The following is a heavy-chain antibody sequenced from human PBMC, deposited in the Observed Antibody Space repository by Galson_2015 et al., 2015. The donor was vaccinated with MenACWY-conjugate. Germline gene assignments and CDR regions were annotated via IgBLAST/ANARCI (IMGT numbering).Heavy chain of an antibody. J-gene: IGHJ4*02. CDR3: AWQNTGGYFTSGYYFDY. Sequence: ETLSLTCTVSSDSINTYFWSWFRLPPGGGLQYIGYASDSGSTDYSPSFKSRVTISADRSKKQFSLILSSATAADTAIYYCAWQNTGGYFTSGYYFDYWGQGSLVTVSS. V-gene: IGHV4-59*01. D-gene: IGHD1-26*01. CDR2: ASDSGST. CDR1: SDSINTYF.